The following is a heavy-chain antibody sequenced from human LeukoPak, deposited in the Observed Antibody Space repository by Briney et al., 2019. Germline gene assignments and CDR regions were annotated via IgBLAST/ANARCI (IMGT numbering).Heavy chain of an antibody. V-gene: IGHV3-74*01. CDR1: GFTFSSYW. CDR3: AREVQDAYNDPELDY. D-gene: IGHD5-24*01. Sequence: GGSLRLSCAASGFTFSSYWMHWVRQAPGKGLVWVSRINTDGRSTSYADSLKGRFTVSRDNAKNTLFLQMNSLRAEDTAVYYCAREVQDAYNDPELDYWGQGTLVTVSS. CDR2: INTDGRST. J-gene: IGHJ4*02.